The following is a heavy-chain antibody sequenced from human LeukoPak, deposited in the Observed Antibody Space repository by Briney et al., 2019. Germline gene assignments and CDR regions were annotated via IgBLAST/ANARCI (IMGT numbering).Heavy chain of an antibody. J-gene: IGHJ4*02. Sequence: GGSLRLSCTTSGFTFSSSWMSWVRQAPGRGLDWVASIRQDGSQKYYVDSVKGRFTISRDNAQNSLYLQMNSLRGEDTAVYYCLRGDRRDYWGQGTLVTVSS. CDR1: GFTFSSSW. CDR3: LRGDRRDY. V-gene: IGHV3-7*01. CDR2: IRQDGSQK.